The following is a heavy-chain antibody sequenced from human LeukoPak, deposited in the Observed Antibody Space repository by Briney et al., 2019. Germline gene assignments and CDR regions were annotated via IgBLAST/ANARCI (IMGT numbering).Heavy chain of an antibody. CDR2: MNPNSGNT. Sequence: ASVKVSCKASGYTFTSYDTNWVRQATGQELEWMGWMNPNSGNTGYAQKFQGRVTMTRNTSISTAHMELSSLRSEDTAVYYCARGYYYDSSGYCDYWGQGTLVTVSS. J-gene: IGHJ4*02. V-gene: IGHV1-8*01. CDR1: GYTFTSYD. D-gene: IGHD3-22*01. CDR3: ARGYYYDSSGYCDY.